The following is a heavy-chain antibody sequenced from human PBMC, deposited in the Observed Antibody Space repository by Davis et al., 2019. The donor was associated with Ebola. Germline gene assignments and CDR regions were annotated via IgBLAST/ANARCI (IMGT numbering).Heavy chain of an antibody. D-gene: IGHD6-19*01. Sequence: MPSETLSLTCTASGGSIGSPNYYWVWIRQSPGKGLEWIGAFYYTGTTFYNPSLESRVTISVDTSKNHFSLKLKSVTATDTATYYCARGGEALAGSQYYFFGMDVWGTGTTVTVS. CDR1: GGSIGSPNYY. CDR2: FYYTGTT. V-gene: IGHV4-39*01. J-gene: IGHJ6*04. CDR3: ARGGEALAGSQYYFFGMDV.